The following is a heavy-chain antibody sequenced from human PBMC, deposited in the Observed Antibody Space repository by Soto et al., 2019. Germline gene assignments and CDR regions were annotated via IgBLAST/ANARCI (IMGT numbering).Heavy chain of an antibody. CDR1: GYTFTDYY. CDR3: ARGGITVFGVIDY. V-gene: IGHV1-2*02. D-gene: IGHD3-3*01. Sequence: ASVKVSCKASGYTFTDYYVHWVRQAPGQGLEWMGWINSKSGGTNYAQKFQGRVTMTRDTSISTAYMELSRLTHDDTAVYYCARGGITVFGVIDYRGQGTPVTVSS. CDR2: INSKSGGT. J-gene: IGHJ4*02.